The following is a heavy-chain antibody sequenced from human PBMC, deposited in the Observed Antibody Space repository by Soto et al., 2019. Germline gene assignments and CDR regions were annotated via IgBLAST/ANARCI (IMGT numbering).Heavy chain of an antibody. CDR2: LSSSLSTI. Sequence: PGGTLRCSGLVCGCTYSTYNIKLIPQTPAKGLESLSYLSSSLSTICYAESLKWRFTISNENAKNSLYLQMNSLRDEDTAVYFCARWDYYDRSGCYGLEFWGQGTLV. D-gene: IGHD3-22*01. CDR3: ARWDYYDRSGCYGLEF. CDR1: GCTYSTYN. J-gene: IGHJ4*02. V-gene: IGHV3-48*02.